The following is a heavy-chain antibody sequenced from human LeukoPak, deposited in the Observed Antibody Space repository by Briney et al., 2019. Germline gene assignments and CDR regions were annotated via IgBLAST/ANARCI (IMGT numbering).Heavy chain of an antibody. Sequence: GGSLRLSCAASGFTSSDYYMSWIRQAPGKGLEWVSYISSSGNTIYYADSVKGRFTTSRDNSKNTLYLQMNSLRAEDTAVYYCAKVAGDGYNPFDYWGQGTLVTVSS. V-gene: IGHV3-11*01. J-gene: IGHJ4*02. CDR2: ISSSGNTI. CDR1: GFTSSDYY. CDR3: AKVAGDGYNPFDY. D-gene: IGHD5-24*01.